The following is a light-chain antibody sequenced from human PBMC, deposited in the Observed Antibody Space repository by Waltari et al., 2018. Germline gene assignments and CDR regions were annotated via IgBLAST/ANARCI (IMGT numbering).Light chain of an antibody. CDR2: EGS. CDR3: CSYAGSSTWV. Sequence: QSALTQPASVSGSPGQSITISCTGTSSDVGSYNLFSWYQQHPGKAPKLMIYEGSKRPSGVSNRCSGSKSGNTASLTISVLQAEDEADYYCCSYAGSSTWVFGGGTKLTVL. J-gene: IGLJ3*02. V-gene: IGLV2-23*01. CDR1: SSDVGSYNL.